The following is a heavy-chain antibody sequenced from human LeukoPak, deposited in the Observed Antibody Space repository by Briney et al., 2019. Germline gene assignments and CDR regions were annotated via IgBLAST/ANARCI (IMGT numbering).Heavy chain of an antibody. J-gene: IGHJ4*02. V-gene: IGHV4-4*07. CDR3: ASYYYDTPLG. CDR2: IYSSGST. CDR1: GGSISSYY. D-gene: IGHD3-22*01. Sequence: SETLSLTCTVSGGSISSYYWSWIRQPAGKALEWIGRIYSSGSTNYNPSLKSRVTISVHTSKNQFSLKLSSVTAADTAVYYCASYYYDTPLGWGQGTLVTVSS.